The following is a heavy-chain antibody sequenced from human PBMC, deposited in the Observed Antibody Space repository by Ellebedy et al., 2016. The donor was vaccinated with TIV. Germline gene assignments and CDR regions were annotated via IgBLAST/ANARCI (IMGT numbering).Heavy chain of an antibody. CDR3: AKGSSSGFNYDRVGFQY. Sequence: GGSLRLSCAASGFTFGSFAMHWVRQAPGKGLEWLSAIGGDGKNTYSADSVKGRFTITRDNFKNTLFLQMNRLRAEDTAVYYCAKGSSSGFNYDRVGFQYWGQGTLVTVSS. CDR1: GFTFGSFA. D-gene: IGHD3-22*01. V-gene: IGHV3-23*01. J-gene: IGHJ4*02. CDR2: IGGDGKNT.